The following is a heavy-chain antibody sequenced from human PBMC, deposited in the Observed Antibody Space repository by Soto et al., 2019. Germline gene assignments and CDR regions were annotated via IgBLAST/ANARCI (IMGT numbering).Heavy chain of an antibody. CDR3: ARRTRYFDWLPKVENWFDP. V-gene: IGHV4-39*01. D-gene: IGHD3-9*01. CDR2: IYYSGIT. J-gene: IGHJ5*02. CDR1: GGSISSSSYY. Sequence: SETLSLTCTVSGGSISSSSYYWGWIRQPPGKGLEWIGSIYYSGITYYTPSLKSRVTISVDTSKNQFSLKLSSVTAADTAVYYCARRTRYFDWLPKVENWFDPWGQGTLVTVSS.